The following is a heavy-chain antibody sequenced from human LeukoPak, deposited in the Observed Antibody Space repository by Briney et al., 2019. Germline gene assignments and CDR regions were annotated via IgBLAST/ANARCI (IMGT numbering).Heavy chain of an antibody. CDR1: GFTFTTYA. Sequence: PGGSLRLSCAASGFTFTTYAMHWVRQAPGKGLEWVAVISYEGSNKYYADSVKGRFTISRDNSKNTLYLQMNSLRAEDTAVYYCARRDSTSVDYWGQGTLVTVSS. J-gene: IGHJ4*02. D-gene: IGHD2-2*01. CDR2: ISYEGSNK. CDR3: ARRDSTSVDY. V-gene: IGHV3-30-3*01.